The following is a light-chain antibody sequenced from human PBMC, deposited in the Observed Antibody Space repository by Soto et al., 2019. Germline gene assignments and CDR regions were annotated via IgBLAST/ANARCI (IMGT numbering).Light chain of an antibody. V-gene: IGKV3-11*01. CDR3: QQRSNWPPGLT. J-gene: IGKJ4*01. Sequence: EIVLTQSPGTLSLSPGERATLSCRASQSVSSNYLAWYQQQKPGQAPRLLIYDASNRATGIPARFSGSGSGTDFTLTISSLEPEDFAVYYCQQRSNWPPGLTFGGGTKVEIK. CDR2: DAS. CDR1: QSVSSNY.